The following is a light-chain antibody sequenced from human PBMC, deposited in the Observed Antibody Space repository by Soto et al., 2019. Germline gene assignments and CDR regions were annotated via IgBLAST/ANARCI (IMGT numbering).Light chain of an antibody. CDR3: CSSGGSPTYV. V-gene: IGLV2-23*02. J-gene: IGLJ1*01. CDR2: EVN. Sequence: QSALTQPASVFGSPGQSITISCTGTSSNVGSYKLVSWYQQHPGKAPKLMIFEVNKRPSGVPNRFSGSKSGNTASLTISGLKVEDEADYYCCSSGGSPTYVFGTGTKLTVL. CDR1: SSNVGSYKL.